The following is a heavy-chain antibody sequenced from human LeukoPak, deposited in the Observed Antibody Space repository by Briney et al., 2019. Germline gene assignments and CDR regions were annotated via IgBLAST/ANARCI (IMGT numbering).Heavy chain of an antibody. V-gene: IGHV3-53*01. CDR1: GFTVSSNY. Sequence: PGGSLRLSCAASGFTVSSNYMSWVRQAPGKGPEWVSVIYSGGSTYYADSVKGRFTISRDNSKNTLYVQTNSLRVDDTAVYYCAKAPRFGDHAAEYFYYYMDVWGKGTTVTVSS. CDR2: IYSGGST. J-gene: IGHJ6*03. CDR3: AKAPRFGDHAAEYFYYYMDV. D-gene: IGHD3-16*01.